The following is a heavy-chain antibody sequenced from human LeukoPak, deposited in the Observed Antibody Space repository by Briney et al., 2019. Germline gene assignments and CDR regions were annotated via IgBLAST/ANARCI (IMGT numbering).Heavy chain of an antibody. V-gene: IGHV4-39*01. CDR2: IYYSGDP. CDR3: ARLPSITMIHENPK. J-gene: IGHJ4*02. D-gene: IGHD3-22*01. Sequence: SETLSLTCTVSGGSISTSNYCWGWIRQPPGKGLEWIGSIYYSGDPYYNPSLKSRVIISVDTSKNQFSLKLSSVTAADTAVYYCARLPSITMIHENPKWGQGTLVTVSS. CDR1: GGSISTSNYC.